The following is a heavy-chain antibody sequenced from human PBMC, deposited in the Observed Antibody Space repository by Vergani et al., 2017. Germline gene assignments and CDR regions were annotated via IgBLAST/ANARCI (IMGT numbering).Heavy chain of an antibody. CDR3: ASGKYYSDSTSHFRGRYFDV. CDR1: GDSIISRSYY. V-gene: IGHV4-39*01. D-gene: IGHD3-16*01. J-gene: IGHJ2*01. Sequence: QMQLQESGPGLVKASETLSLTCTVSGDSIISRSYYWGWLRQPPGKGLEWIGSSYNSGNGDSSSSLKSRVTISADTSKNQFSLRLTSVTAADTAVYYCASGKYYSDSTSHFRGRYFDVWGRGTLVTVPS. CDR2: SYNSGNG.